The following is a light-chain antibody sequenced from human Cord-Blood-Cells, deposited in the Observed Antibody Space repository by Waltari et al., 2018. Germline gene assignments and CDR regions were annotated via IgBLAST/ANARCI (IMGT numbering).Light chain of an antibody. Sequence: EIVLKQSPGTLSLSPGERATLSCRASQRVSSSYLAWYQQKPGQAPRLLIYGESSRATGIPDRFSGSGSGTDFTLTISRLEPEDFAVYYCQQYGSSFTFGPGTKVDIK. CDR2: GES. CDR3: QQYGSSFT. J-gene: IGKJ3*01. CDR1: QRVSSSY. V-gene: IGKV3-20*01.